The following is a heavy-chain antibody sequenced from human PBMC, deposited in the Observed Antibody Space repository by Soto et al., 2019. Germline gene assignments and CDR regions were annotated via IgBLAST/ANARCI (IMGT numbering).Heavy chain of an antibody. J-gene: IGHJ4*02. Sequence: QVQLVQSGAEVKKPGASVKVSCKASGYTFTNYGISWMRQAPGQGLEWMGWISAYNGNTNYAQKRHGTVTMTTDTSTSPAYMELRSLRSDDTAVYYSARDPPPPDDWGQGTLVTVSS. CDR3: ARDPPPPDD. CDR2: ISAYNGNT. CDR1: GYTFTNYG. V-gene: IGHV1-18*01.